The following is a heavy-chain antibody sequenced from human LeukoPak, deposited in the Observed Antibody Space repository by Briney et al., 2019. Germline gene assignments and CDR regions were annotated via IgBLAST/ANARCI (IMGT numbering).Heavy chain of an antibody. J-gene: IGHJ4*02. V-gene: IGHV1-69*04. Sequence: ASVKVSCKASGGTFSSYAISWVRQAPGQGLEWMGRIIPILGIANYAQKFQGRVTITRDTSASTAYMELSSLRSEDTAVYYCASTLWFGELSLDYWGQGTLVTVSS. CDR3: ASTLWFGELSLDY. D-gene: IGHD3-10*01. CDR1: GGTFSSYA. CDR2: IIPILGIA.